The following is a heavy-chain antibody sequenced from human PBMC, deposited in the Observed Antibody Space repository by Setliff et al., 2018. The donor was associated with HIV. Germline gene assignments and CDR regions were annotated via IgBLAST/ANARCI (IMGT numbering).Heavy chain of an antibody. CDR1: GGTFSSYA. J-gene: IGHJ5*02. CDR2: IIPIFGTA. Sequence: SVKVSCKASGGTFSSYAISWVRQAPGQGLEWMGGIIPIFGTANYAQKFQGRVTTTADESTSTAYMELSSLRSEDTAVYYCARDPIAVAGTYPADNWFDPWGQGTLVTVS. CDR3: ARDPIAVAGTYPADNWFDP. V-gene: IGHV1-69*13. D-gene: IGHD6-19*01.